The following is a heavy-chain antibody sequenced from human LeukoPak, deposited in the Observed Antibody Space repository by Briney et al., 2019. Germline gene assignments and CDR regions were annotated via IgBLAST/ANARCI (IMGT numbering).Heavy chain of an antibody. Sequence: GGSLRLSCAASGFSFSNAWMNWVRQAPGKGLEWVGRIKSKTDGGTIDYAAPVKGRFTVSRDDSKNTLYLQMNSLKTEDTAVYYCTALRYDSSSATSFFDYWGQGTLVTVSS. CDR1: GFSFSNAW. CDR3: TALRYDSSSATSFFDY. V-gene: IGHV3-15*07. J-gene: IGHJ4*02. CDR2: IKSKTDGGTI. D-gene: IGHD6-6*01.